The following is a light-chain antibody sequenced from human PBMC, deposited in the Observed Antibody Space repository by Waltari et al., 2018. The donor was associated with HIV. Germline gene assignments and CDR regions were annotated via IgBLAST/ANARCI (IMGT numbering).Light chain of an antibody. CDR2: DVT. Sequence: QSALPQPASVSGSPGQSIPIPCTGTSSDVGGYNYVLWYQQHPGKAPKLMVYDVTNRPSGVSNRFSGSKSGNTAFLTISGLQAEDEADYYCSSYTTSRTVVFGGGTKLTVL. CDR1: SSDVGGYNY. V-gene: IGLV2-14*03. J-gene: IGLJ2*01. CDR3: SSYTTSRTVV.